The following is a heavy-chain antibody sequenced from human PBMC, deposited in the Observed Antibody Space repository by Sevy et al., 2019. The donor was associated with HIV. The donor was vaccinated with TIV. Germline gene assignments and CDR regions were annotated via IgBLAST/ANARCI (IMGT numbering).Heavy chain of an antibody. V-gene: IGHV3-23*01. CDR3: AREGCTRPHDY. Sequence: GGSLRLSCAASGFAFYDYSMSWIRQAPGKGLEWVATLSFGCGKINYADSVKSLFTISRDNSKNSFYLQMDNLRVEDTALYYCAREGCTRPHDYWGQGTRVTVSS. D-gene: IGHD2-8*01. J-gene: IGHJ4*02. CDR1: GFAFYDYS. CDR2: LSFGCGKI.